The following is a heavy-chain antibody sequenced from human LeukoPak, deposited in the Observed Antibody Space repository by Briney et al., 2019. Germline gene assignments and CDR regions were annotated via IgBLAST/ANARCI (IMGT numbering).Heavy chain of an antibody. V-gene: IGHV1-18*04. J-gene: IGHJ4*02. D-gene: IGHD2-21*02. Sequence: GASVKVSCKASGYTFTSYYMHWVRQAPGQGLEWMGWISAYNGNTNYAQKLQGRVTMTTDTSTSTAYMELRSLRSDDTAVYYCAKGGPPGGVFGVGPATYNYGGKGPLFTVS. CDR1: GYTFTSYY. CDR3: AKGGPPGGVFGVGPATYNY. CDR2: ISAYNGNT.